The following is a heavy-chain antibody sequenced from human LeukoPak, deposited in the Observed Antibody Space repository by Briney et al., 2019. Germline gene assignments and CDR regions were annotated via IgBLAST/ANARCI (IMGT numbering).Heavy chain of an antibody. D-gene: IGHD1-26*01. CDR2: ISYDGSNK. V-gene: IGHV3-30*14. J-gene: IGHJ4*02. CDR1: GFTFSSYA. CDR3: ARGSGSYYWFDY. Sequence: GRSLRLSCAASGFTFSSYAMHWVRQAPGKGLEWVAVISYDGSNKYYADSVKGRFTISRDISKNTLYLQMNSLRAEDTAVYYCARGSGSYYWFDYWGQGTLVTVSS.